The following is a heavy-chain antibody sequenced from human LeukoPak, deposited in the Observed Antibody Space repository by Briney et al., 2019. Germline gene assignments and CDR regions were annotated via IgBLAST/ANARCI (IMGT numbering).Heavy chain of an antibody. Sequence: SETLSLTCAVSGASISSYYWSWIRQPPGKGLEWIGYVYYSGSANYNPSLKSRVTMSVDTSKNQFSLKLSSVTAADTAVYYCARVAARIEFDYWGQGTLVTVSS. CDR2: VYYSGSA. CDR3: ARVAARIEFDY. V-gene: IGHV4-59*01. CDR1: GASISSYY. J-gene: IGHJ4*02. D-gene: IGHD5-18*01.